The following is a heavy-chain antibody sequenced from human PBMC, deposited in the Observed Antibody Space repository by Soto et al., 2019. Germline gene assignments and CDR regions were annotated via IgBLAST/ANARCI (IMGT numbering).Heavy chain of an antibody. CDR3: ARAEVGGYDSDY. CDR1: GYTFTGYY. V-gene: IGHV1-2*02. CDR2: INPNSGGT. Sequence: ASVKVSCKTSGYTFTGYYMHWVRQAPEQGLEWMGWINPNSGGTGYAQKFQGRVTMTRNTSISTAYMELSSLRSEDTAVYYCARAEVGGYDSDYWGQGTLVTVPQ. J-gene: IGHJ4*02. D-gene: IGHD5-12*01.